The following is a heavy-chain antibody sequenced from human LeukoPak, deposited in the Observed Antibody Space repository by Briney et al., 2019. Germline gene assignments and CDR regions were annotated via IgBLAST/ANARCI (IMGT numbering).Heavy chain of an antibody. Sequence: GGSLRLSCAACGFTFSSYGMHWVRQAPGKGLEWVAAISYDGSNKYYADSVKGRFTISRENSKNTLHLQMNSLRAEDTAVYYCAKDHYYYGSGSFSMHYFDYWGQGTLVTVSS. V-gene: IGHV3-30*18. D-gene: IGHD3-10*01. CDR1: GFTFSSYG. CDR2: ISYDGSNK. CDR3: AKDHYYYGSGSFSMHYFDY. J-gene: IGHJ4*02.